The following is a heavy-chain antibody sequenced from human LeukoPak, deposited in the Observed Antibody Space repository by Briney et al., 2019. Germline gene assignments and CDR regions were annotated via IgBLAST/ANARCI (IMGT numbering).Heavy chain of an antibody. J-gene: IGHJ4*02. D-gene: IGHD5-12*01. CDR3: VRGPRYSGYDYFDY. CDR2: ISSSLSTI. Sequence: QAGGSLRLSCAASGFTFSTYSMNWVRQAPGKGLEWVSYISSSLSTIYYADSVKGGFTISRDNAKNSLYLQMSSLRREDTAVYFCVRGPRYSGYDYFDYWGQGTLVTVSS. V-gene: IGHV3-48*01. CDR1: GFTFSTYS.